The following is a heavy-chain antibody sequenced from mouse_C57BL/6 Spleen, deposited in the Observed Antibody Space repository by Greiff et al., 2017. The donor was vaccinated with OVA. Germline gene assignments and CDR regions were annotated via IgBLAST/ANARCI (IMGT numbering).Heavy chain of an antibody. Sequence: EVKLMESGGGLVKPGGSLKLSCAASGFTFSSYAMSWVRQTPEKRLEWVATISDGGSYTYYPDNVQGRFTISRDNAKNNLYLQMSHLKSEDTAMYYCARDNVHADWGQGTLVTVAA. CDR2: ISDGGSYT. CDR3: ARDNVHAD. J-gene: IGHJ3*01. CDR1: GFTFSSYA. V-gene: IGHV5-4*01.